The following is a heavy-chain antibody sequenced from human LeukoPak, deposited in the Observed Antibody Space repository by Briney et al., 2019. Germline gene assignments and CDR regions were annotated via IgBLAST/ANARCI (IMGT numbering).Heavy chain of an antibody. CDR3: ARARIISSSWYTFDY. V-gene: IGHV3-43D*03. CDR1: GFTFDDYA. CDR2: ISWDGGST. J-gene: IGHJ4*02. Sequence: PGGSLRLSCAASGFTFDDYAMHWVRQAPGKGLEWVSLISWDGGSTYYADSVKGRFTISRDNSKNTLYLQMNSLRAEDTAVYYCARARIISSSWYTFDYWGQGTLVTVSS. D-gene: IGHD6-13*01.